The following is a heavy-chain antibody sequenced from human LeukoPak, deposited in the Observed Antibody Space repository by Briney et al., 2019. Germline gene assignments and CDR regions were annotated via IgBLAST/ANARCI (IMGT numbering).Heavy chain of an antibody. V-gene: IGHV3-7*01. Sequence: GGSLRLSCAASGFTFSDYWMNWVRQAPGKGLEWVANIKQDGSEKFYVDSVKGRFTISRDNAKDSLYLQMNSLSAEDTAVYYCGRTGDLSDYWGQGTLVTVSS. CDR1: GFTFSDYW. J-gene: IGHJ4*02. D-gene: IGHD7-27*01. CDR2: IKQDGSEK. CDR3: GRTGDLSDY.